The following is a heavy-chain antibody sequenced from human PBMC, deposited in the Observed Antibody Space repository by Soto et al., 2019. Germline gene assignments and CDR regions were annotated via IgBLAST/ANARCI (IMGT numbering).Heavy chain of an antibody. Sequence: GGSLRLSCAASGFTFSSYWMHWVRQAPGKGLVWVSRINSDGSSTSYADSVKGRFTISRDNAKNTLYLQMNSLRAEDTAVYYCARDQQTTVTTPNYYYYGMDVLGQGTTVTVSS. V-gene: IGHV3-74*01. CDR3: ARDQQTTVTTPNYYYYGMDV. CDR1: GFTFSSYW. CDR2: INSDGSST. D-gene: IGHD4-17*01. J-gene: IGHJ6*02.